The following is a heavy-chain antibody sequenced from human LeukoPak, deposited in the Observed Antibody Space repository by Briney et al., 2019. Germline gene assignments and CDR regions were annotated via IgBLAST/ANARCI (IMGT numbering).Heavy chain of an antibody. D-gene: IGHD6-13*01. CDR2: ISGSGGIT. V-gene: IGHV3-23*01. Sequence: GGSLRLACAAPGFTFSSYDMIWVRKAPGKGLEWVSDISGSGGITNYADSVKGRFIISRDSSKETLDLQMNSLRVEDTAVYYCAKLGSSWYYFDYWGQGTLVTVSS. CDR3: AKLGSSWYYFDY. CDR1: GFTFSSYD. J-gene: IGHJ4*02.